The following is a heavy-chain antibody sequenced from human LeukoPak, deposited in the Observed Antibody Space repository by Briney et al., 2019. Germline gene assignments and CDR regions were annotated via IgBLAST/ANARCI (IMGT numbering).Heavy chain of an antibody. CDR3: ATRAWYYFDY. V-gene: IGHV4-34*01. D-gene: IGHD6-19*01. Sequence: PSETLSLTCAFSAGSFSRYYWSWIRQSPGEGLDWIGDINHSGRTNYNPSLKSRVTISVDTSKNQFSLKLSSVTAADTAVYFCATRAWYYFDYWGQGTLATVSS. CDR2: INHSGRT. J-gene: IGHJ4*02. CDR1: AGSFSRYY.